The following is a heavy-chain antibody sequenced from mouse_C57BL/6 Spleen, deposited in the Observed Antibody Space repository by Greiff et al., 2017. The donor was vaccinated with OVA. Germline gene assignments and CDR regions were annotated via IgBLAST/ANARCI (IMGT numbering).Heavy chain of an antibody. CDR3: TRGGGDYDGDYYAMDY. J-gene: IGHJ4*01. CDR2: ISSGGDYI. Sequence: EVKLVESGEGLVKPGGSLKLSCAASGFTFSSYAMSWVRQTPEKRLEWVAYISSGGDYIYYADTVKGRFTISRDNARNTLYLQMSSLKSEDTAMYYCTRGGGDYDGDYYAMDYWGQGTSVTVSS. CDR1: GFTFSSYA. D-gene: IGHD2-4*01. V-gene: IGHV5-9-1*02.